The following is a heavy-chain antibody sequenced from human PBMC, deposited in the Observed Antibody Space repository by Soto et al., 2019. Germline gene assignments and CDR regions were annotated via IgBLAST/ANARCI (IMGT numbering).Heavy chain of an antibody. D-gene: IGHD6-6*01. Sequence: DSLKISCKGSGDRFTSYWIGWVGQMAGKGLEWMGIIYPGDSDTRYSPSFKGQVTISADKSISTAYLQWSSLKASDTAMYYCARHFRSRSSDHYGMAVGGQRNTVSVSS. V-gene: IGHV5-51*01. J-gene: IGHJ6*02. CDR1: GDRFTSYW. CDR3: ARHFRSRSSDHYGMAV. CDR2: IYPGDSDT.